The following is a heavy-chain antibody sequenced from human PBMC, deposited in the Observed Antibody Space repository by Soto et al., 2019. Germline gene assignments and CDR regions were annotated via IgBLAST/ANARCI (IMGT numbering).Heavy chain of an antibody. Sequence: QVQLVQSGAEVKKPGSSVRVSCKASGDTFTFYSINWVRQAPGLGLEWMGRINPILSMSNYGQRFQGRVTXTXDXXTSTAYMELSSLRSEDTAMYYCASSYGSGYRAFDYWGQGALVTVSS. CDR2: INPILSMS. CDR1: GDTFTFYS. D-gene: IGHD3-10*01. J-gene: IGHJ4*02. V-gene: IGHV1-69*02. CDR3: ASSYGSGYRAFDY.